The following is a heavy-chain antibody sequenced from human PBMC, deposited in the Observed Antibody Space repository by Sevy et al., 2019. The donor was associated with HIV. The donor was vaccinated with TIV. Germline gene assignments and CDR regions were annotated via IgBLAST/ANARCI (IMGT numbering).Heavy chain of an antibody. CDR2: ISRTSTTT. CDR3: AREAYYYDSREENRFDP. V-gene: IGHV3-48*02. D-gene: IGHD3-22*01. CDR1: GFTFSTYS. J-gene: IGHJ5*02. Sequence: GGSLRLSCKASGFTFSTYSMHWVRQAPGKGLEWVSSISRTSTTTYYADSAKGRFTISRDNAKNSLYLQMNSLRDEDTAVYYCAREAYYYDSREENRFDPWGQGTPVTVSS.